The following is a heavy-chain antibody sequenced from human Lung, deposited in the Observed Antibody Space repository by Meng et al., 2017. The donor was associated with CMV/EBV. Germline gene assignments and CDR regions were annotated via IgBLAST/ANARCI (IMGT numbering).Heavy chain of an antibody. D-gene: IGHD2-15*01. J-gene: IGHJ4*02. CDR3: AKDQRYSSGSDY. CDR2: IPHDESNK. Sequence: GESXKISCAASGFTFNFYGMHWVRQAPGKGLEWVASIPHDESNKYYSESVKDRFTISRDNYENTLYLQMNSLRAEDMAVYYCAKDQRYSSGSDYWGQGTLVTVSS. V-gene: IGHV3-30*02. CDR1: GFTFNFYG.